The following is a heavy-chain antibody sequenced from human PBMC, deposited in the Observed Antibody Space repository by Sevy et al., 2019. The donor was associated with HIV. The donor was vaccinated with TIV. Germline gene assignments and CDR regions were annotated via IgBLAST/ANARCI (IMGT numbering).Heavy chain of an antibody. D-gene: IGHD4-17*01. CDR3: ARGFGRYGDYVSAFDI. V-gene: IGHV4-34*01. CDR2: SNHSGST. CDR1: GGSFSGYY. J-gene: IGHJ3*02. Sequence: SETLSLTCAVYGGSFSGYYWSWIRQPPGKGLEWIGESNHSGSTNYNPSLKSRVTISVDTSKNQFSLKLSSVTAADTAVYYCARGFGRYGDYVSAFDIWGQGTMVTVSS.